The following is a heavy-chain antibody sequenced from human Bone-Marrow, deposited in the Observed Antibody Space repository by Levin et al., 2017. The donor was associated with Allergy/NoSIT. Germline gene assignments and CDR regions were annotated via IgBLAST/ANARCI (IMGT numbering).Heavy chain of an antibody. D-gene: IGHD2-2*01. J-gene: IGHJ5*02. CDR3: ALGGGRTSCYQEFDP. CDR1: GLSLSASSMC. V-gene: IGHV2-70*13. Sequence: LRLSCSFSGLSLSASSMCVTWIRQPPGKAPEWLALIDWANDKYYNPSLKTRLTISKDTSKNQVVLSMTNMDPMDTATYYCALGGGRTSCYQEFDPWGQGILVTVSS. CDR2: IDWANDK.